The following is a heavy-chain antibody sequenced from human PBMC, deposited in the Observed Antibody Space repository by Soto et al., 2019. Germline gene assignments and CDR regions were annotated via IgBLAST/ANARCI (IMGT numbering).Heavy chain of an antibody. CDR1: GFTFSSYA. Sequence: PGGSLRLSCAASGFTFSSYAMSWVRQAPGKGLEWVSAISGSGGSTYYADSVKGRFTISRDNSKNTLYLQMNSLRAEDTAVYYCAKGEVFGDWLLHYYYYYMDVWGKGTTVTVSS. CDR3: AKGEVFGDWLLHYYYYYMDV. J-gene: IGHJ6*03. V-gene: IGHV3-23*01. D-gene: IGHD3-3*01. CDR2: ISGSGGST.